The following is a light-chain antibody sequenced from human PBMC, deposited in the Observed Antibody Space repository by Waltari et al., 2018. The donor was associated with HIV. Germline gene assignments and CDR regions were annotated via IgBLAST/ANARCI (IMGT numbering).Light chain of an antibody. CDR3: QQYNVYPWT. CDR2: RAS. J-gene: IGKJ1*01. Sequence: DIEMTQSPSTLSASVGDTVTITCRTSENLGNWLAWYQMKPGKAPDLLIYRASTLKSGVPSPFSGRGSGTEFALTVRGLQPDDFGTFFCQQYNVYPWTFGQGTRVDLK. V-gene: IGKV1-5*03. CDR1: ENLGNW.